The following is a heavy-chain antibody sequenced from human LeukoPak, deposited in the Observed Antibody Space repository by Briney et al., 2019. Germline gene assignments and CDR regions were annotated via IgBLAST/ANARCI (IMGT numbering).Heavy chain of an antibody. CDR1: GGSFSGYY. CDR3: ARHGGLTGTDYFDY. Sequence: SETLSLTCAVYGGSFSGYYWSWIRQPPGKGLEWIGEINHSGSTNYNPSLKSRVTISVDTSKNQFSLKPSSVTAADTAVYYCARHGGLTGTDYFDYWGQGTLVTVSS. D-gene: IGHD1-20*01. V-gene: IGHV4-34*01. J-gene: IGHJ4*02. CDR2: INHSGST.